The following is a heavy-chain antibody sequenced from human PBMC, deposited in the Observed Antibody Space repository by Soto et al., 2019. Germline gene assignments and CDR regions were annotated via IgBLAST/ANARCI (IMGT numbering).Heavy chain of an antibody. CDR2: INAGNGNT. D-gene: IGHD2-21*02. J-gene: IGHJ4*02. V-gene: IGHV1-3*05. Sequence: QVQLVQSGAEEKKPGASVKVSCKASGYTFTSYAMHWVRQAPGQRLEWMGWINAGNGNTKYSQKFQGRVTITRDTSASTAYMELSSLRSEDTAVYYCARGFVVVTALDYWGQGTLVTVSS. CDR1: GYTFTSYA. CDR3: ARGFVVVTALDY.